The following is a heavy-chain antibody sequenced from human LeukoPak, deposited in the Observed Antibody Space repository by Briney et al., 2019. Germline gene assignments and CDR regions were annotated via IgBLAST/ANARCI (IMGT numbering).Heavy chain of an antibody. CDR3: ARGVVLWFGEEFLGD. CDR2: ISAYNGNT. D-gene: IGHD3-10*01. CDR1: GYTFASYG. Sequence: ASVKVSCKASGYTFASYGISWVRPAPGQGLEWMGWISAYNGNTNYAQKLQGRVTMTTDTSTSTAYMELRSLRSDDTAVYYCARGVVLWFGEEFLGDWGQGTLVTVSS. J-gene: IGHJ4*02. V-gene: IGHV1-18*01.